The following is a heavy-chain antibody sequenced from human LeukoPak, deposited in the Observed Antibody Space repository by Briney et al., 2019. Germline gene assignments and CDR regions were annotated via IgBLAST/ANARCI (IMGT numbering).Heavy chain of an antibody. CDR2: ITGNGGDT. CDR1: GFTFGSYA. V-gene: IGHV3-23*01. Sequence: GGSLRLSCAASGFTFGSYAMSWVRQAPGKGLEWVSLITGNGGDTYYAGSVKGRFTISRDNSKNTLYLQMDSLRAEDTAVYYCAYRGKIMVTTKGAFDIWGQGTLVTASS. D-gene: IGHD4-17*01. J-gene: IGHJ3*02. CDR3: AYRGKIMVTTKGAFDI.